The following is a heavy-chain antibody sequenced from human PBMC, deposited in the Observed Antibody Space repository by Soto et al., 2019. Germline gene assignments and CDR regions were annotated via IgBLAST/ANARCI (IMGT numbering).Heavy chain of an antibody. V-gene: IGHV3-23*01. CDR1: GFTISSNA. CDR3: AKDKPGTTSFDY. Sequence: LRLSCAASGFTISSNAMYWVRQAPGKGLEWVSAISDRGDTTHYADSVKGRFTISRDTSKNTLYLQLNALRADDTAVYYCAKDKPGTTSFDYWGQGTLVTVSS. CDR2: ISDRGDTT. J-gene: IGHJ4*02. D-gene: IGHD1-1*01.